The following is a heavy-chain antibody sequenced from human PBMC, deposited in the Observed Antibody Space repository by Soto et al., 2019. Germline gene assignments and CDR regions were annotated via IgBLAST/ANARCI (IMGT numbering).Heavy chain of an antibody. V-gene: IGHV4-39*01. J-gene: IGHJ4*02. CDR1: GGSISSSSYY. CDR3: ARHVRELWPTGLRSYFDY. Sequence: SETLSLTCTVSGGSISSSSYYWGWIRQPPGKGLEWIGSIYYSGSTYYNPSLKSRVTISVDTSKNQFSLKLSSVTAADTAVYYRARHVRELWPTGLRSYFDYWGQGTLVTVSS. D-gene: IGHD1-26*01. CDR2: IYYSGST.